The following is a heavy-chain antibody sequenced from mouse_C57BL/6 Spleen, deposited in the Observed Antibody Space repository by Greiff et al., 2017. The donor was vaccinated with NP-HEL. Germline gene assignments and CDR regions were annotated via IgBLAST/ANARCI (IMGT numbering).Heavy chain of an antibody. CDR2: IDPSDSYT. J-gene: IGHJ4*01. D-gene: IGHD1-1*01. V-gene: IGHV1-69*01. Sequence: QVQLQQPGAELVMPGASVKLSCKASGYTFTSYWMHWVKQRPGQGLEWIGEIDPSDSYTNYNQKFKGKSTLTVDKSSSTAYMQLSSLPSEDSAVYYCARRGTTYAMDYWGQGTSVTVSS. CDR1: GYTFTSYW. CDR3: ARRGTTYAMDY.